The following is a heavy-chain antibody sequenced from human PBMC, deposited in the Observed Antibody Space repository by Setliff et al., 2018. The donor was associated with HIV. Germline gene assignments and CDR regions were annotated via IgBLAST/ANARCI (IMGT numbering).Heavy chain of an antibody. CDR2: IYYSGIT. CDR3: ARDRVWGYFDK. D-gene: IGHD2-8*01. J-gene: IGHJ4*02. CDR1: GGSISSGAYY. V-gene: IGHV4-31*03. Sequence: SETLSLTCTVSGGSISSGAYYWTWIRQHPGKGLEWIGYIYYSGITHYNPSLKSRVTISVDTSKNQFSLNLNSVTVADTAVYYCARDRVWGYFDKWGQGALVTVSS.